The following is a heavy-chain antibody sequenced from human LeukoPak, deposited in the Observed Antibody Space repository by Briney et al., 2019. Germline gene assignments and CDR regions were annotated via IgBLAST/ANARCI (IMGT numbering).Heavy chain of an antibody. J-gene: IGHJ4*02. D-gene: IGHD5-24*01. CDR3: AGYNPFDY. Sequence: GRSLRLSCAASGFTFSSYAMHWVRQAPGKGLEWVAVISYDGSNKYYADSVKGRFTISRDNSKNTLYLQMNSLRAEDTAVYYCAGYNPFDYWGQGTLVTVSS. V-gene: IGHV3-30-3*01. CDR2: ISYDGSNK. CDR1: GFTFSSYA.